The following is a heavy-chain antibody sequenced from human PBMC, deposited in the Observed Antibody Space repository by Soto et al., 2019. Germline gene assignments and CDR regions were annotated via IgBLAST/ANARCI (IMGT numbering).Heavy chain of an antibody. D-gene: IGHD6-6*01. CDR3: AKDKTYSSSSVYDY. CDR2: ISWNSGSI. J-gene: IGHJ4*02. Sequence: DVQLVESGGGLVQPGRSLRLSCAASGFTFDDYAMHWVRQAPGKGLEWVSGISWNSGSIGYADSVKGRFTISRDNAKNSLYLQMNSLRAEDTALYYCAKDKTYSSSSVYDYWGQGTLVTVSS. V-gene: IGHV3-9*01. CDR1: GFTFDDYA.